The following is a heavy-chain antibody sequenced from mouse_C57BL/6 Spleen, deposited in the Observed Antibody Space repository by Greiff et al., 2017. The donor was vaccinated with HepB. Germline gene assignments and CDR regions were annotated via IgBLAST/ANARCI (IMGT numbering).Heavy chain of an antibody. Sequence: VQGVESGPELVKPGASVKISCKASGYAFSSSWMNWVKQRPGKGLEWIGRIYPGDGDTNYNGKFKGKATLTADKSSSTAYMQLSSLTSEDSAVYFCARCDSSYFDYWGQGTTLTVSS. CDR1: GYAFSSSW. CDR2: IYPGDGDT. J-gene: IGHJ2*01. D-gene: IGHD3-2*01. CDR3: ARCDSSYFDY. V-gene: IGHV1-82*01.